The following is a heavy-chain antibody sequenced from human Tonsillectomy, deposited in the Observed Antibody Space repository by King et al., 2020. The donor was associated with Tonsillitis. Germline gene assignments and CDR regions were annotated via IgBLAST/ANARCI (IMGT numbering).Heavy chain of an antibody. V-gene: IGHV3-23*04. J-gene: IGHJ4*02. D-gene: IGHD1-26*01. CDR1: GFTFSSYA. CDR3: ARESGSYWGYFDY. CDR2: ISGSGGST. Sequence: VQLVESGGGLVQPGGSLRLSCAASGFTFSSYAMSWVRQAPGKGLEWVSDISGSGGSTYYADSVKGRFTISRDTSKNTLYLQMNSLRAEDTAVYYCARESGSYWGYFDYWGQGTLVTVSS.